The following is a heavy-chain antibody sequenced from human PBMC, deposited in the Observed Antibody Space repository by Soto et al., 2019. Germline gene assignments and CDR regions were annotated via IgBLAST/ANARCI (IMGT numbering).Heavy chain of an antibody. CDR3: AHRPSGWYLFDY. D-gene: IGHD6-19*01. CDR2: LYWNDDK. CDR1: GFSLSTSGLG. V-gene: IGHV2-5*01. Sequence: QITLKESGPTLVRPTQTLTLTCTFSGFSLSTSGLGVGWIRQPPGKALEWLALLYWNDDKRYSPYPKARLTITKDASNSQAVLTMTNMDPVDTATYYCAHRPSGWYLFDYWGQGTLVTVSS. J-gene: IGHJ4*02.